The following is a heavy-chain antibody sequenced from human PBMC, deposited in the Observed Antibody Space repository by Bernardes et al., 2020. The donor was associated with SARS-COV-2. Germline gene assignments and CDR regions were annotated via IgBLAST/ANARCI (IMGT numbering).Heavy chain of an antibody. J-gene: IGHJ4*02. D-gene: IGHD2-15*01. V-gene: IGHV3-74*01. Sequence: GGSLRLSCAASGFTFSSYWMHWVRQAPEKGLVWVSRINSDGSSTSYADSVKGRFTISTDHAKNTLYLQMNSLRAEDTAVYYCARSQYGYIDDWGQGTLVTVSS. CDR1: GFTFSSYW. CDR2: INSDGSST. CDR3: ARSQYGYIDD.